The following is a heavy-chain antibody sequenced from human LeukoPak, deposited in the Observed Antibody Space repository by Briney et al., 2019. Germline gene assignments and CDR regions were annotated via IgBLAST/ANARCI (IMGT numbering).Heavy chain of an antibody. D-gene: IGHD3-3*01. J-gene: IGHJ4*02. CDR3: ARERQDFWSGYYSWDY. CDR1: GYTFTSYA. Sequence: GASVKVSCKASGYTFTSYAMHWVRQAPGQRLEWMGWINAGNGNTKYSQEFQGRVTITRDTSASTAYMELSSLRSEDMAVYYCARERQDFWSGYYSWDYWGQGTLVTVSS. V-gene: IGHV1-3*03. CDR2: INAGNGNT.